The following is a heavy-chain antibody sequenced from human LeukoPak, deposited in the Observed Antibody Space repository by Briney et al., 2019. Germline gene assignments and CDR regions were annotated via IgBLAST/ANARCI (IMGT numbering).Heavy chain of an antibody. J-gene: IGHJ3*02. V-gene: IGHV3-30*04. CDR3: ARDLGSSGI. CDR2: ISYDGSNK. D-gene: IGHD3-22*01. Sequence: GGSLRLSCAASGFTFSSYAMHWVRQAPGKGLEWVAVISYDGSNKYYAESVKGRFTISRDNSKNTLYVQMNSLRAEDTAVYYCARDLGSSGIWGQGTMVTVSS. CDR1: GFTFSSYA.